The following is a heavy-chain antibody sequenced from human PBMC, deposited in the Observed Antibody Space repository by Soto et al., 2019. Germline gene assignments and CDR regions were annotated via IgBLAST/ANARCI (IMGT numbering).Heavy chain of an antibody. CDR3: ARDRYCSGGSCPNKSNWFDP. V-gene: IGHV1-18*01. CDR2: ISAYNGNT. D-gene: IGHD2-15*01. CDR1: GYTITSYG. J-gene: IGHJ5*02. Sequence: ASVKVSCKASGYTITSYGISWVRQAPGQGLEWMGWISAYNGNTNYVQKFQGRVTMTTDTSTSTAYMELRSLRSDDTAVYYCARDRYCSGGSCPNKSNWFDPWGQGTLVTVSS.